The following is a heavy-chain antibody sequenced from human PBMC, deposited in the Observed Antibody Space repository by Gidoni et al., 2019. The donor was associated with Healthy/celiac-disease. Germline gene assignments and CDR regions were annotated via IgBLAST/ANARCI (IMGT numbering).Heavy chain of an antibody. Sequence: EVQLVESGGGLVQPGGSLRLSCAASGFTFSSYAMSWVRQAPGKGLEWVSAISGSGGSTYYADSVKGRFTISRDNSKNTLYLQMNSLRAEDTAVYYCAKGMDYDILTGYNWFDPWGQGTLVTVSS. V-gene: IGHV3-23*04. J-gene: IGHJ5*02. CDR2: ISGSGGST. D-gene: IGHD3-9*01. CDR3: AKGMDYDILTGYNWFDP. CDR1: GFTFSSYA.